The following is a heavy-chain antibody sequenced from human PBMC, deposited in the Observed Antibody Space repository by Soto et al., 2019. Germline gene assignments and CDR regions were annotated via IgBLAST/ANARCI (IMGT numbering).Heavy chain of an antibody. CDR1: GFTCSSYS. Sequence: GGSLRLSCAASGFTCSSYSMNWVGQAPGKGLEWISYISSDSRYINHADSVRRRFTTSRDNAKNSLYLKMNSLRVEDTAVYCCPPGQQVRMADIWGPGTLVT. CDR3: PPGQQVRMADI. CDR2: ISSDSRYI. J-gene: IGHJ3*02. D-gene: IGHD6-13*01. V-gene: IGHV3-21*05.